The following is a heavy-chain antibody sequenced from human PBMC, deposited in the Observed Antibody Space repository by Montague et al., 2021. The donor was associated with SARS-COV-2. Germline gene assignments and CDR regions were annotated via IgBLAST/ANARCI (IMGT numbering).Heavy chain of an antibody. D-gene: IGHD5/OR15-5a*01. V-gene: IGHV1-24*01. Sequence: SVKVSCKVSGYSLTELPVHWVRQAPGKGLEWMGGVDPEDGKTIYAQNFQGRLTIAEDTSADTAYMELSSLRSDDTAVYYCATSVDRGSTGRFDFWGQGTLVTVSS. CDR3: ATSVDRGSTGRFDF. CDR2: VDPEDGKT. J-gene: IGHJ4*02. CDR1: GYSLTELP.